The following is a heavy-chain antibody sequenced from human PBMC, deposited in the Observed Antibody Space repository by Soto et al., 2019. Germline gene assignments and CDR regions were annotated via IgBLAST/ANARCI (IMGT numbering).Heavy chain of an antibody. J-gene: IGHJ6*03. CDR2: IYYSGST. Sequence: TSETLSLTCTVSGGSISSSSYYWGWIRQPPGKGLEWIGSIYYSGSTYYNPSLKSRVTISVDTSKNQFSLKLSSVTAADTAVYYCARHRPHPIAARPRVDYYYYMDVWGKGTTVTVSS. CDR1: GGSISSSSYY. CDR3: ARHRPHPIAARPRVDYYYYMDV. V-gene: IGHV4-39*01. D-gene: IGHD6-6*01.